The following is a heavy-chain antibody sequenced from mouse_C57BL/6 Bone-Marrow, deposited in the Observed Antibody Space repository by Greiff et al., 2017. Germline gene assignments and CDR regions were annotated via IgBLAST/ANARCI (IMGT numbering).Heavy chain of an antibody. D-gene: IGHD1-2*01. Sequence: QVQLQQPGAELVKPGASVKLSCKASGYTFTSYWMHWVKQRPGQGLEWIGMIHPTSGSPNYNEKFKSKATLTVTTSSSTAYMQLSSLQSEDSAVYYCARVGGYYVYYYARDYWGQGTSVTVSS. J-gene: IGHJ4*01. CDR3: ARVGGYYVYYYARDY. V-gene: IGHV1-64*01. CDR2: IHPTSGSP. CDR1: GYTFTSYW.